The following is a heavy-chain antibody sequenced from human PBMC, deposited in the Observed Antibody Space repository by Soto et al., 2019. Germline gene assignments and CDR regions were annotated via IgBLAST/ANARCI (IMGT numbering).Heavy chain of an antibody. CDR1: GITFSSYA. J-gene: IGHJ6*03. CDR2: ISGSGGST. CDR3: AKGGSSSVYYYYMDV. D-gene: IGHD6-6*01. Sequence: GGSLRLSCAASGITFSSYAMSWVRQAPGKGLEWVSAISGSGGSTYYADSVKGRFTISRDNSKNTLYLQMNSLRAEDTAVYYCAKGGSSSVYYYYMDVWGKGTTVTVSS. V-gene: IGHV3-23*01.